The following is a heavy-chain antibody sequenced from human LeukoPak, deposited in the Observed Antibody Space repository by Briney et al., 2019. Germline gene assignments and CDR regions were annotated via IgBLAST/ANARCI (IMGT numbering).Heavy chain of an antibody. CDR2: ISYDGSNN. CDR1: GFTFSSYA. Sequence: PGGSLRLSCAASGFTFSSYAMHWVRQAPGKGLEWVAVISYDGSNNYYADSVKGRFTISRDNSKNTLYLQMNSLRAEDTAVYYCARDLGYCSGGSCYQNYWGQGTLVTVSS. D-gene: IGHD2-15*01. V-gene: IGHV3-30-3*01. CDR3: ARDLGYCSGGSCYQNY. J-gene: IGHJ4*02.